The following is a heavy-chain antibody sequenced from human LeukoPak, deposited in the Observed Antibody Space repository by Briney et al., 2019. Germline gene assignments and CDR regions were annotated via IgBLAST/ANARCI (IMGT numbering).Heavy chain of an antibody. V-gene: IGHV3-33*06. J-gene: IGHJ3*02. CDR3: AKQGSRAFDI. CDR1: GFTFSSYG. Sequence: GRSLRLSCAASGFTFSSYGMHWVRQAPGKGLEWVAVIWYDGSNKYYADSVKGRFTISRDNSKNTLYLQMNSLRAEDTAVYYCAKQGSRAFDIWGQGTMVTASS. D-gene: IGHD3-10*01. CDR2: IWYDGSNK.